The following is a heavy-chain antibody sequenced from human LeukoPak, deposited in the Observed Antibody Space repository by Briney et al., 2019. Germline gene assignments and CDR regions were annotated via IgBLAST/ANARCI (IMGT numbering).Heavy chain of an antibody. CDR2: IYYSGST. CDR1: GGSISSYY. D-gene: IGHD1-26*01. CDR3: ARARVYWDHYYYYYMDV. J-gene: IGHJ6*03. V-gene: IGHV4-59*01. Sequence: SETLSLTCTVSGGSISSYYWSWIRQPPGKGLEWIGYIYYSGSTNYNPSLKSRVTISVDTSKNQFSLKLSSVTAADTAVYYCARARVYWDHYYYYYMDVWGKGITVTISS.